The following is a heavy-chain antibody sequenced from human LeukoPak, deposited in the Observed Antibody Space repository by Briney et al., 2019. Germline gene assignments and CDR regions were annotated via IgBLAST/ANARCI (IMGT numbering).Heavy chain of an antibody. CDR1: GFTFSSYA. D-gene: IGHD3-10*01. J-gene: IGHJ4*02. CDR2: ISYDGSNK. CDR3: ARDGSSVALGLRPDY. V-gene: IGHV3-30*04. Sequence: GGSLRLSCAASGFTFSSYAMHWVRQAPGKGLEWVAVISYDGSNKYYADSVKGRFTISRDNSKNTLYLQMNSLRAEDTAVYYCARDGSSVALGLRPDYWGQGTLVTVSS.